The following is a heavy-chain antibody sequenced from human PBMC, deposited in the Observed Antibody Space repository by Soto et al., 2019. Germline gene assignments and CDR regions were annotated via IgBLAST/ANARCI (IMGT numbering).Heavy chain of an antibody. CDR3: AKLRYFDWSSYNWFEY. J-gene: IGHJ5*01. CDR1: GFTISSYA. CDR2: ISGSGATT. Sequence: PGGSMRLSCAASGFTISSYAMTWVRQAPGKGLEWVSGISGSGATTSYADSVKGRFTVSRDNSKNTLYLQMNSLRVEDTAVYYCAKLRYFDWSSYNWFEYWGQGTPVTVSS. V-gene: IGHV3-23*01. D-gene: IGHD3-9*01.